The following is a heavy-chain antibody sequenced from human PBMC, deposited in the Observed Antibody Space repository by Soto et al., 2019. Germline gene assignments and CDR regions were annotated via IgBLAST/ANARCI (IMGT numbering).Heavy chain of an antibody. V-gene: IGHV3-23*01. CDR3: AKDAVSGDGIWLLDS. CDR1: GFTFTNYA. CDR2: LLRSGSTT. Sequence: GGSLRLSCAAPGFTFTNYAMTWARQAPGKGLEWVSSLLRSGSTTYYADSVKGRFTISSDISANSLYLQMDSLRAEDTAVYYCAKDAVSGDGIWLLDSWGQGTVVTVSS. D-gene: IGHD4-17*01. J-gene: IGHJ4*02.